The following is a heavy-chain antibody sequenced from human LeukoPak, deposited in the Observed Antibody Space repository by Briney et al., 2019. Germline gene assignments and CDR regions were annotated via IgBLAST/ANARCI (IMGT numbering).Heavy chain of an antibody. J-gene: IGHJ4*02. CDR1: GFTFSSYA. CDR2: ISGSGGSA. D-gene: IGHD1-26*01. Sequence: GGSLRLSCAASGFTFSSYAMSWVRQAPGKGLGWVSAISGSGGSAYYADSVKGRFTISRDNSKNTLYLQMNSLRAEDTAVYYCAKFLGVVGATPPRYFDYWGQGTLVTVSS. CDR3: AKFLGVVGATPPRYFDY. V-gene: IGHV3-23*01.